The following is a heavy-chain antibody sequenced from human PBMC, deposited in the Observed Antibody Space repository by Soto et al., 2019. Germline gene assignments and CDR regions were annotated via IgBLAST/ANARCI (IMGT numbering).Heavy chain of an antibody. CDR1: GGSFSSSPGYY. CDR3: ARGQTTVTTLDY. D-gene: IGHD4-17*01. J-gene: IGHJ4*02. Sequence: SETLSLTCTVSGGSFSSSPGYYWGWMRQPPGKGLEWIGTVHPSGNTYYNPSFKSRVTISVDWSMNHLSLQLSSVTAADTAVYYCARGQTTVTTLDYWGQGTLVTVSS. CDR2: VHPSGNT. V-gene: IGHV4-39*07.